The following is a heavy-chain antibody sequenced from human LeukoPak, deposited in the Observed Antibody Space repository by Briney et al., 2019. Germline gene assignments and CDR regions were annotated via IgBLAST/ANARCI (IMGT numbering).Heavy chain of an antibody. J-gene: IGHJ4*02. CDR1: GYTFTSYY. D-gene: IGHD2-2*01. V-gene: IGHV1-46*01. CDR3: ARGLGGYCSSTSCYGDY. Sequence: ASVKVSCEASGYTFTSYYMHWVRQAPGQGLEWMGIINPSGGSTSYAQKFQGRVTMTRDTSTSTVYMELSSLRSEDTAVYYCARGLGGYCSSTSCYGDYWGQGTLVTVSS. CDR2: INPSGGST.